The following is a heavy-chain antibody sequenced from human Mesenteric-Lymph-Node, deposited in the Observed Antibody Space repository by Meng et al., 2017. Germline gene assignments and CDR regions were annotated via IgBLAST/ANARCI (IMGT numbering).Heavy chain of an antibody. Sequence: QVQLVESGGGVVQPARSLKLSFAASGFTFSEFGIHWVRQAPNKGLEWVALISYDGTSKYYAVSVKGRFTISRDNSKNALYLQMNSLRVEDTAVYYCAKDQEYYYDSSGRSWFDPWGQGTLVTVSS. D-gene: IGHD3-22*01. V-gene: IGHV3-30*18. CDR3: AKDQEYYYDSSGRSWFDP. J-gene: IGHJ5*02. CDR1: GFTFSEFG. CDR2: ISYDGTSK.